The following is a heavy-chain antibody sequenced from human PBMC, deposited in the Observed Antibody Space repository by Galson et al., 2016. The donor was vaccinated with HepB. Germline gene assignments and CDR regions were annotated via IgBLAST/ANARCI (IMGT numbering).Heavy chain of an antibody. CDR2: ITRSGSQT. V-gene: IGHV3-21*01. CDR3: VGDHSDFDAFNL. CDR1: GFNFSTYC. Sequence: SLRLSCAASGFNFSTYCMNWVRQAPGKGLEWVSSITRSGSQTYYADSVKGRFTISRDNAKKSLALQMNSLRAEDTALYYCVGDHSDFDAFNLWGQGTMVAVSS. J-gene: IGHJ3*01. D-gene: IGHD4-11*01.